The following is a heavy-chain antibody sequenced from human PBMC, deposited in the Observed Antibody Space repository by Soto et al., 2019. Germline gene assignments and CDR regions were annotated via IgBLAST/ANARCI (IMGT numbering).Heavy chain of an antibody. Sequence: QVQLVQSGAEVKKPGSSMKVSCKASGGTFNSYDINWVRQAPGQGLEWMGGTIPIVETPKYAQKFQGRVTITADESTNTVYMELSSLRSEDTAMYYCARLSRPNYYDTSGFFKDNWFDPWVQGTLVTVSS. V-gene: IGHV1-69*01. CDR2: TIPIVETP. CDR1: GGTFNSYD. CDR3: ARLSRPNYYDTSGFFKDNWFDP. D-gene: IGHD3-22*01. J-gene: IGHJ5*02.